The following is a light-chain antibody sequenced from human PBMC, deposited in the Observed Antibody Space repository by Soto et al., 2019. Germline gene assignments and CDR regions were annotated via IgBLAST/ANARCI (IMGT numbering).Light chain of an antibody. CDR3: QQYNNWPLT. V-gene: IGKV3-15*01. Sequence: EIVMTQSPATLSVSPGERATLSCRASHSVSSNLAWYQQKPGQAPRLLIYGASTRATGIPARFSGSGSGTEFTLTISSLQSEDFAVYYCQQYNNWPLTFVPGTKVDIK. CDR2: GAS. CDR1: HSVSSN. J-gene: IGKJ3*01.